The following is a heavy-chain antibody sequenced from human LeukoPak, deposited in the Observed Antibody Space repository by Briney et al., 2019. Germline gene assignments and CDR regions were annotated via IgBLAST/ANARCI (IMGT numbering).Heavy chain of an antibody. Sequence: GGSLRLSCSVSGFTFSTFAMHWVRQAPGKGLEYVSGISSNGGSTYYADSVKGRFTISRDNSKNTLYLQMSSLRTEDTAVYYCVKGTARVPGDYWGRGTLVTVSS. CDR2: ISSNGGST. V-gene: IGHV3-64D*06. J-gene: IGHJ4*02. CDR3: VKGTARVPGDY. D-gene: IGHD5-18*01. CDR1: GFTFSTFA.